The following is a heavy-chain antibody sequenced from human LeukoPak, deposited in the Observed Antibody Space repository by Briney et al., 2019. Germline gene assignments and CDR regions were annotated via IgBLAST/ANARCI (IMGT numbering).Heavy chain of an antibody. V-gene: IGHV4-61*02. CDR2: IYTSGST. CDR1: GGSISSGSYY. J-gene: IGHJ4*02. D-gene: IGHD4-11*01. CDR3: ARGVSTVNFDY. Sequence: PSETLSLTCTVSGGSISSGSYYWSWIRQPAGKGLEWIGRIYTSGSTNYNPSLNSRVTISVDTSKSQFSLKLSSVTAADTAVYYCARGVSTVNFDYLSQGTLVTVSS.